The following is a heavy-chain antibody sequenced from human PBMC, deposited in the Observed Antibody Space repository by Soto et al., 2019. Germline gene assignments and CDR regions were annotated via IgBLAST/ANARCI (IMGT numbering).Heavy chain of an antibody. J-gene: IGHJ4*02. V-gene: IGHV4-30-4*01. D-gene: IGHD5-12*01. CDR3: ARGNMVDIVATNIDY. CDR1: GGSISSGDYY. CDR2: IYYSGST. Sequence: SETLSPTCTVSGGSISSGDYYWSWIRQPPGKGLEWIGYIYYSGSTYYNPSLKSRVTISVDTSKNQFSLKLSSVTAADTAVYYCARGNMVDIVATNIDYWGQGTLVTVSS.